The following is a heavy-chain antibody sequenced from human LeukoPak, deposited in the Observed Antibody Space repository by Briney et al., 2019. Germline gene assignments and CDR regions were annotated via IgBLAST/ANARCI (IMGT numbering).Heavy chain of an antibody. V-gene: IGHV3-23*01. CDR3: AKGRVRQFDPFDY. D-gene: IGHD1-1*01. J-gene: IGHJ4*02. Sequence: PGGSLRLSCAASGFTFSSYAMSWVRQAPGKGLEWVSAISGSGDNTFYAASVKGRFTISRDNSKNTVYLQMNTLRADDTAVYYCAKGRVRQFDPFDYWGQGTLVTVSS. CDR1: GFTFSSYA. CDR2: ISGSGDNT.